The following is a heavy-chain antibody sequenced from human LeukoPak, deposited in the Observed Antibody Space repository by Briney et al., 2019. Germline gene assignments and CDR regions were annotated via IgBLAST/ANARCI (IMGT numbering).Heavy chain of an antibody. V-gene: IGHV3-30*02. Sequence: GGSLRLSCAASGFTFSSYGMHWVRQAPGKGLEWVAFIRYDGSNKYYADSVKGRFTISRDNSKNTLYLQMNSLRAEDTAVYYCAKDKAMVRGVPEYWGQGTLVTVSS. CDR1: GFTFSSYG. CDR2: IRYDGSNK. D-gene: IGHD3-10*01. J-gene: IGHJ4*02. CDR3: AKDKAMVRGVPEY.